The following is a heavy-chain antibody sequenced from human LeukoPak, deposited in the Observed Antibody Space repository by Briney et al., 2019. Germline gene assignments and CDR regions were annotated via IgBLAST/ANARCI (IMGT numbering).Heavy chain of an antibody. V-gene: IGHV4-59*12. Sequence: SETLSLTCTVSGASISSWYWSWIRQPPGKGLEWIGYIYGSGNTNYNPSLKSRVTISVDTSKNQFSLKLSSVTAADTAVYYCARPLLICWDIVVVPAANEVGDAFDIWGQGTMVTVSS. D-gene: IGHD2-2*01. CDR2: IYGSGNT. J-gene: IGHJ3*02. CDR3: ARPLLICWDIVVVPAANEVGDAFDI. CDR1: GASISSWY.